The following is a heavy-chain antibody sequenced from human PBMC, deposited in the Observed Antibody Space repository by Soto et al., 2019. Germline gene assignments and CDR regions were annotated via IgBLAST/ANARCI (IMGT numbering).Heavy chain of an antibody. CDR2: INNDGSST. Sequence: EVHLVESGGGLVQPGGSLRLACAASGFSFTTYWMYWVRQVPGKGLVWISHINNDGSSTNYADPVKGRFTISRDNAKNTLYLQMNSLRAEDTAVYYCARGTMGTVPAYWGQGTLVSVSS. D-gene: IGHD4-17*01. CDR1: GFSFTTYW. V-gene: IGHV3-74*01. CDR3: ARGTMGTVPAY. J-gene: IGHJ4*02.